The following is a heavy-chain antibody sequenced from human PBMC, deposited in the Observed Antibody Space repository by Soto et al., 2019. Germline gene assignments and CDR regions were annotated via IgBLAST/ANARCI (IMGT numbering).Heavy chain of an antibody. CDR2: IYYSGSP. V-gene: IGHV4-39*01. Sequence: QLQLQESGPGLVKPSETLSLTCTVSGGSISSSSHYWGWIRQPPGQGLEWIGTIYYSGSPYYSPSLKSRVTISVDSSKNQFSLKLSYVTAADTAVYYCARHCDSRGYYHPRLCDFDYWGQGALVTVSS. J-gene: IGHJ4*02. CDR1: GGSISSSSHY. CDR3: ARHCDSRGYYHPRLCDFDY. D-gene: IGHD3-22*01.